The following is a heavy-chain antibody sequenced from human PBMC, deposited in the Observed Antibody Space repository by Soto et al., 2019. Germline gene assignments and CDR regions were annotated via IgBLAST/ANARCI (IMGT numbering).Heavy chain of an antibody. Sequence: ASLKVSCKASGYTFTSYGISWVRQAPGQGLEWMGWISAYNGNTNYAQKLQGRVTMTTDTSTSTAYMELRSLRSDDTAVYYCARENFDGYSTQGYNWFDPWGQGTLVTVS. V-gene: IGHV1-18*01. CDR1: GYTFTSYG. CDR3: ARENFDGYSTQGYNWFDP. CDR2: ISAYNGNT. D-gene: IGHD4-4*01. J-gene: IGHJ5*02.